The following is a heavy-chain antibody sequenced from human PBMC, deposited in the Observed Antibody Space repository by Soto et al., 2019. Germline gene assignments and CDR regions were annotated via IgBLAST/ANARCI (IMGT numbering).Heavy chain of an antibody. Sequence: GGSLRLSCAASGFTFSYYSMHWVRQAPGKGLEWVAVVSYDGNIEYYADSVKGRFSISRDNSKNTLNLQMDNLRVEDTAVYFCSRQYCSDSSCYYYNGMDVWGQGTTVTVSS. CDR1: GFTFSYYS. D-gene: IGHD2-15*01. V-gene: IGHV3-30-3*01. CDR3: SRQYCSDSSCYYYNGMDV. CDR2: VSYDGNIE. J-gene: IGHJ6*02.